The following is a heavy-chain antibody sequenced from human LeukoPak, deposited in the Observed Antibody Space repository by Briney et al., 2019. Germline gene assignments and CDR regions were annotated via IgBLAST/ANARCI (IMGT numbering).Heavy chain of an antibody. CDR1: GGSISSSTYS. D-gene: IGHD5-24*01. CDR2: IHYDGNT. V-gene: IGHV4-39*01. Sequence: PSETLSLTCTVSGGSISSSTYSWTWIRQPPGKGLEWTGSIHYDGNTYYKPSLKSRVTISVDTSRIQFSLRLSSATAADMATYYCARHSLNNYGSYYWGQGTLVTVSS. CDR3: ARHSLNNYGSYY. J-gene: IGHJ4*02.